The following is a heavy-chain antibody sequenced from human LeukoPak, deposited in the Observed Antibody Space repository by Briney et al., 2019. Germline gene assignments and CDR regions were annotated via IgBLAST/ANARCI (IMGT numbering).Heavy chain of an antibody. D-gene: IGHD3-10*01. V-gene: IGHV4-59*01. CDR2: IYDSGST. CDR3: AREGYYGSGNLDY. Sequence: SETLSLTCTVSGGSISSYYWIWIRQPPRKGLEWIGHIYDSGSTNYNPSLKSRVTMSLDTSKSQFSLKLSSVTAADTAVYYCAREGYYGSGNLDYWGQGTLVTVSS. J-gene: IGHJ4*02. CDR1: GGSISSYY.